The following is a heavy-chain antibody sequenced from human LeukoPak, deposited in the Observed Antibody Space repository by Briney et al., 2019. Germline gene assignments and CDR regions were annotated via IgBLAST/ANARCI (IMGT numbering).Heavy chain of an antibody. CDR3: ERDPSEYEWQRGWYRDF. D-gene: IGHD6-19*01. CDR1: GFTFSSYA. J-gene: IGHJ4*02. V-gene: IGHV3-23*01. CDR2: IGGGGLST. Sequence: GGSLRLSCAASGFTFSSYAMSWVRQAPGKGLEWVSVIGGGGLSTYYADSVKGRFTISRDNSRSTLALHMSNLRVEDTAVYYCERDPSEYEWQRGWYRDFWGQGSQVTVSS.